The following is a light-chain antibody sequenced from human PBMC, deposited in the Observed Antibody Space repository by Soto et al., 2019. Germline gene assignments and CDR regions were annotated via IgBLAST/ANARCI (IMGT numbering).Light chain of an antibody. Sequence: DIQMTQSPSSLSASVGDRVTITCLASQSISSYLNWYQQKPGKAPKLLIYAASSLQSGVPSKFSGSGSGTDFTLAIRSLQPEDFATYYCQQSYTTPYTFGQGTKLEIK. CDR2: AAS. J-gene: IGKJ2*01. CDR1: QSISSY. CDR3: QQSYTTPYT. V-gene: IGKV1-39*01.